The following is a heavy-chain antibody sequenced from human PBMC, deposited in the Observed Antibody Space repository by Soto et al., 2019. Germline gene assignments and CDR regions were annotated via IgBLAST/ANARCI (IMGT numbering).Heavy chain of an antibody. V-gene: IGHV5-51*01. D-gene: IGHD3-3*01. J-gene: IGHJ4*02. Sequence: GESLKISCKGSGYSFTSYWIGWVRQMPGKGLEWMGIIYPGDSDTRYSPSFQGQVTISADKSISTAYLQWSSLKASDTAMYYCARLDGGRITIFGVVIRSLDYWGQGTLVTVSS. CDR1: GYSFTSYW. CDR2: IYPGDSDT. CDR3: ARLDGGRITIFGVVIRSLDY.